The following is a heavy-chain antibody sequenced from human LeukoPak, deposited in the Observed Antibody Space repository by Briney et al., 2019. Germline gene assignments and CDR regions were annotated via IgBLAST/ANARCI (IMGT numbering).Heavy chain of an antibody. Sequence: GASVKVSCKASGYTFTSYGISWVRQAPGQGLEWMGWIRVYNGDTNYAQKLQGRVTMTTDTSTSTAYMELRSLRSDDTAVYYCALEVYYSDNSAFDYWGQGTLVTVSS. D-gene: IGHD3-22*01. V-gene: IGHV1-18*01. CDR1: GYTFTSYG. CDR2: IRVYNGDT. J-gene: IGHJ4*02. CDR3: ALEVYYSDNSAFDY.